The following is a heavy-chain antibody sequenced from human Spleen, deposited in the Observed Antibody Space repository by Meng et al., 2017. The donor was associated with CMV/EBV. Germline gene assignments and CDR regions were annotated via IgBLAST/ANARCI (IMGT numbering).Heavy chain of an antibody. CDR1: GYTFTSYY. Sequence: ASVKVSCKASGYTFTSYYMHWVRQAPGQGLEWMGWINPNTDATDYAQKFQGRVTVTRDTSMSTVYMELRGLRSDDRAVYYCARGKRGGGYESLDYWGQGTPVTVSS. D-gene: IGHD5-12*01. CDR2: INPNTDAT. J-gene: IGHJ4*02. V-gene: IGHV1-2*02. CDR3: ARGKRGGGYESLDY.